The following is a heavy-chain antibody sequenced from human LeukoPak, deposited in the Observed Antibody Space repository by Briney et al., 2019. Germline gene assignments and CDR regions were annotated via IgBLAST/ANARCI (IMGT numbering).Heavy chain of an antibody. D-gene: IGHD4-23*01. V-gene: IGHV4-59*01. CDR2: IYYSGST. J-gene: IGHJ3*02. CDR3: ARDRGYGGSVDAFDI. Sequence: PSETLSLTCTVSGGSISSYYWSWIRQPPGKGLEWIGYIYYSGSTNYNPSLKSRVTISVDTSKNQFSLKLSSVTAADTAVYYCARDRGYGGSVDAFDIWGQGTMVTVSS. CDR1: GGSISSYY.